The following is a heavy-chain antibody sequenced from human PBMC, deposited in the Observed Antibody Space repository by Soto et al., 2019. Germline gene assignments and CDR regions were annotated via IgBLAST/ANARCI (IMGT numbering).Heavy chain of an antibody. CDR3: TTDPNYYDILTGYYGGFDY. CDR1: GFTFSNAW. Sequence: GGSLRLSCAASGFTFSNAWMNWVRQAPGKGLEWVGRIKSKTDGGTTDYAAPVKGRFTISSDDSKNTLYLQMNSLKTEDTAVYYCTTDPNYYDILTGYYGGFDYWGQGTLVTVSS. D-gene: IGHD3-9*01. CDR2: IKSKTDGGTT. V-gene: IGHV3-15*07. J-gene: IGHJ4*02.